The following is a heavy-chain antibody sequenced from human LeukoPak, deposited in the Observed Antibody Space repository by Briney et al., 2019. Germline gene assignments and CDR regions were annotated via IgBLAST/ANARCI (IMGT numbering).Heavy chain of an antibody. CDR3: ARDRGYYDSSGYYYKGYFDY. Sequence: GGSLRLSCAASGFTFSAYAMHWVHQAPGKGLEWVTFISPDGSNQYYADSVKGRFTISRDSSKSTLYLHMNSLRAEDTAVYYCARDRGYYDSSGYYYKGYFDYWGQGTLVTVSS. J-gene: IGHJ4*02. CDR1: GFTFSAYA. D-gene: IGHD3-22*01. CDR2: ISPDGSNQ. V-gene: IGHV3-30*04.